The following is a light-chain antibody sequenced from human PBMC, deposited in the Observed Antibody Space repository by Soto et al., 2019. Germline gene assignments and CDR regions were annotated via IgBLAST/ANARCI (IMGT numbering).Light chain of an antibody. CDR3: SSYGGSNNVL. V-gene: IGLV2-8*01. CDR2: EVN. J-gene: IGLJ2*01. Sequence: QSALTQSPSASGSPGQSVTISCTGSSSDVGDYNYVSWYQQHPGKAPKLMIYEVNKRPSGVPDRFSGSKSGNTASLTVSGLQAEDEADYYCSSYGGSNNVLFGGGTKLTVL. CDR1: SSDVGDYNY.